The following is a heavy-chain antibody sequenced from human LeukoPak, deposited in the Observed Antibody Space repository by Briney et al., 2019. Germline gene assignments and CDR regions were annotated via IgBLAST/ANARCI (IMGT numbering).Heavy chain of an antibody. CDR3: ARGLEWLTRRHTWFDP. J-gene: IGHJ5*02. Sequence: GGSLRLSCAASGFTFSSFWMSWVRQAPGKGLEWVANIKQDGSEKYYVDSVEGRFTISRDNARNSLYLQMNSLRSDDTAVYYCARGLEWLTRRHTWFDPWGQGTLVTVSS. CDR2: IKQDGSEK. V-gene: IGHV3-7*03. D-gene: IGHD3-3*01. CDR1: GFTFSSFW.